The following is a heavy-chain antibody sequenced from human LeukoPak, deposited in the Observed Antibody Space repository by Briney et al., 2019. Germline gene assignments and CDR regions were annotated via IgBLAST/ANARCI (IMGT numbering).Heavy chain of an antibody. V-gene: IGHV4-30-2*01. J-gene: IGHJ4*02. Sequence: SETLSLTCTVSGGSMSSGSYSWSWIRQPPGKGLEWIGYIYHSGSTYYNPSLKSRVTISVDRSKKQFSLKLSSVTAADTAVYYCARTTVVAKYFDYWGQGTLVTVSS. CDR3: ARTTVVAKYFDY. CDR2: IYHSGST. D-gene: IGHD4-23*01. CDR1: GGSMSSGSYS.